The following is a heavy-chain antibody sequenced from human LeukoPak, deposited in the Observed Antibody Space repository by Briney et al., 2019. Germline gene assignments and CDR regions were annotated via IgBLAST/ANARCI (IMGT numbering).Heavy chain of an antibody. Sequence: PGGSLRLSCAASGFTFSSYSMNWVRQAPGKGLEWVSYISSSSSTIYYADSVKGRFTISRDNAKNSLYLQMNSLRAEDTAVYYCARDLCWGSTSCYMNYYYGMDVWGQGTTVTVSS. CDR2: ISSSSSTI. J-gene: IGHJ6*02. CDR3: ARDLCWGSTSCYMNYYYGMDV. CDR1: GFTFSSYS. V-gene: IGHV3-48*04. D-gene: IGHD2-2*02.